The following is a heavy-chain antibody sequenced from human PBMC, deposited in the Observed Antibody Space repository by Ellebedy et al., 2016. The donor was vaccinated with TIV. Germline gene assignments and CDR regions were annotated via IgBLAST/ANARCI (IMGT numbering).Heavy chain of an antibody. J-gene: IGHJ4*02. CDR1: GFTFSSYS. CDR3: ARDLTTEDDY. D-gene: IGHD3-22*01. V-gene: IGHV3-21*01. CDR2: ISSSSSYI. Sequence: GESLKISCAASGFTFSSYSMNWVRQAPGKGLEWVSSISSSSSYIYYADSVKGRFTISRDNAKNSLYLQMNSLRAEDTAVYYCARDLTTEDDYWGQGTLVTVSS.